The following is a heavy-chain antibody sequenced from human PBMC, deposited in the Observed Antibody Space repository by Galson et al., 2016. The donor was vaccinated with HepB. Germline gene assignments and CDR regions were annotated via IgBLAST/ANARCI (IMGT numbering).Heavy chain of an antibody. J-gene: IGHJ4*02. Sequence: SVKVSCKASGGTFSSYGISWVRQAPGQGLEWMGGIIPIFGTAAYAQKFQGRVTITADESTSTAYMELSSLRSEDTAVYFCARGGYYDSSGSLRYWGQGTLVTVSS. CDR3: ARGGYYDSSGSLRY. CDR2: IIPIFGTA. CDR1: GGTFSSYG. D-gene: IGHD3-22*01. V-gene: IGHV1-69*13.